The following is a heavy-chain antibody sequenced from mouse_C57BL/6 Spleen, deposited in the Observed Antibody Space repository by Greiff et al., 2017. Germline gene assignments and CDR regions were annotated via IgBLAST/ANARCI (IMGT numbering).Heavy chain of an antibody. CDR3: ARGITTVVAWYCDV. CDR2: IDPSDSYT. D-gene: IGHD1-1*01. V-gene: IGHV1-59*01. CDR1: GYTFTSYW. J-gene: IGHJ1*03. Sequence: QVQLQQPGAELVRPGTSVKLSCKASGYTFTSYWMHWVKQRPGQGLEWIGVIDPSDSYTNYNQKFKGKATLTVDTSSSTAYMQLSSLTSEDSAVXYCARGITTVVAWYCDVWGTGTTVTVSS.